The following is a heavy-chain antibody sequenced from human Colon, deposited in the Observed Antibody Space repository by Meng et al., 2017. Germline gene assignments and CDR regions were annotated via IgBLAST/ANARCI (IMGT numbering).Heavy chain of an antibody. J-gene: IGHJ4*02. CDR1: GGSISSGGYY. Sequence: QVQRQEAGPGLVKPPQTLSLTCTVSGGSISSGGYYWSWIRQPPGKCLEWIGYIYYSGSTYYNPSLKSRVTISVDTSKNQFSLKLSSVTAADTAVYYCARGPTTYFDYWGQGTLVTVSS. V-gene: IGHV4-30-4*01. D-gene: IGHD4-17*01. CDR2: IYYSGST. CDR3: ARGPTTYFDY.